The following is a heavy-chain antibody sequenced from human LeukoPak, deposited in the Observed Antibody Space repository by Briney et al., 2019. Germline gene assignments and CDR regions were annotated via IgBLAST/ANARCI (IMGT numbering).Heavy chain of an antibody. CDR3: ATFFYGSGSYYKGADY. Sequence: SETLSLTCAVYGGSFSGYYWSWIRQPPGKGLEWMGEINHSGSTNYNPSLKSRVTISVDTSKNQFSLKLSCVTAADTAVYYCATFFYGSGSYYKGADYWGQGTLVTVSS. J-gene: IGHJ4*02. D-gene: IGHD3-10*01. CDR1: GGSFSGYY. CDR2: INHSGST. V-gene: IGHV4-34*01.